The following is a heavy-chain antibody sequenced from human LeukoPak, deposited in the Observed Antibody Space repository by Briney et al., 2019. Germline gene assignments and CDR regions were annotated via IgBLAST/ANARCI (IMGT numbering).Heavy chain of an antibody. CDR3: AKSQAPHGRGYFYAMDV. Sequence: GGSLRLSCAASGFTVSSNYMSWVRQAPGQGLEWVSFIYSGGSTYYADSVKGRFTISRHNSKNTVNLQMNSLRPEDTAVYYCAKSQAPHGRGYFYAMDVWGQGTTVTVS. D-gene: IGHD6-25*01. CDR1: GFTVSSNY. J-gene: IGHJ6*02. CDR2: IYSGGST. V-gene: IGHV3-53*04.